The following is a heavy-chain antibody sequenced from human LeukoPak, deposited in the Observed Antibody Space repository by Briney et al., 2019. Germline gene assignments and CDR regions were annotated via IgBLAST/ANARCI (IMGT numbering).Heavy chain of an antibody. D-gene: IGHD1-26*01. Sequence: ASVKVSCKASGYTFTSYGISWVRQAPGQGLEWMGRISAYNGNTNYAQKLQGRVTMTTDTSTSTAYMELRSLRSDDTAVYYCARRTFSGSYQTCDYWGQGTLVTVSS. CDR1: GYTFTSYG. J-gene: IGHJ4*02. CDR2: ISAYNGNT. CDR3: ARRTFSGSYQTCDY. V-gene: IGHV1-18*01.